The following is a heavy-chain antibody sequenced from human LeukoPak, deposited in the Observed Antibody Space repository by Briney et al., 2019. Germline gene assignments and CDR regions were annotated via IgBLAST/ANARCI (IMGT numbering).Heavy chain of an antibody. Sequence: GGPLRLSRAASGFPFSSYWMSWVRQAPGRGREWVANIKQEGSGKYYVDSVKGRFTISRDNAKNALYQQMNSLRAEDTAVHYCAKDRGYYDSSGYPLRGYYYGMDVWGQGTAVTVSS. D-gene: IGHD3-22*01. CDR3: AKDRGYYDSSGYPLRGYYYGMDV. J-gene: IGHJ6*02. V-gene: IGHV3-7*01. CDR1: GFPFSSYW. CDR2: IKQEGSGK.